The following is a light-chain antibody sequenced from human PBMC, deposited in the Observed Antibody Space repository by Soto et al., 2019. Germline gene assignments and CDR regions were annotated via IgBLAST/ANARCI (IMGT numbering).Light chain of an antibody. CDR1: QSISNW. Sequence: DIQMTQSPSTLSASVGDRVTITCRASQSISNWLDWYQQKPGKAPKLLIYKASSLESGVPARFSGSGSGTEFTLILSCLKAGDFGAYYCQSGVTFGGGTKVEIK. CDR3: QSGVT. J-gene: IGKJ4*01. CDR2: KAS. V-gene: IGKV1-5*03.